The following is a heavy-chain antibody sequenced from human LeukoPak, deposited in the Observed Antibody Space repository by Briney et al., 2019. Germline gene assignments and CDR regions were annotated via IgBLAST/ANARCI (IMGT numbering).Heavy chain of an antibody. CDR1: GYTFTGYY. CDR3: ARDRPPFGYVDYYYYMDV. Sequence: ASVKVSCKASGYTFTGYYIHWVRQAPGQGLEWMGWINPNYGGTNYAQKFQGRVTMTRDTSISTAYMELSRLRSDDTAVYYCARDRPPFGYVDYYYYMDVWGKGTTVTVSS. J-gene: IGHJ6*03. V-gene: IGHV1-2*02. CDR2: INPNYGGT. D-gene: IGHD3-16*01.